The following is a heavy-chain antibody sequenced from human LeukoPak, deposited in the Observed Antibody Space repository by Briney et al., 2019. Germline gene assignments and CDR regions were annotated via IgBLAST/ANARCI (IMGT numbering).Heavy chain of an antibody. J-gene: IGHJ4*02. CDR2: INPNSGGT. D-gene: IGHD5-18*01. Sequence: KPGASVKVSCKASGYTFTDYYMHWVRQAPGQGLEWMGWINPNSGGTNYAQKFQGRVTMTRDTSISTAYMELSRLRSDDTAVYYCARDHGGYSSPFDYWGQGTLVTVSS. CDR3: ARDHGGYSSPFDY. CDR1: GYTFTDYY. V-gene: IGHV1-2*02.